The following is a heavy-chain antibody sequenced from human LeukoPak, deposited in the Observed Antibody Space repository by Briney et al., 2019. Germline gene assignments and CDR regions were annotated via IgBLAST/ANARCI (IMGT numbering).Heavy chain of an antibody. J-gene: IGHJ4*02. D-gene: IGHD1-1*01. CDR3: GRINEADSD. V-gene: IGHV3-74*01. CDR1: GFTFSTYW. Sequence: GGSLRLSCAVSGFTFSTYWMHWVRQAPGKGLVWVSRINSDGTATHYADSVQGRFIISRDNAKNTLYLQMNSVRVEDTAVYYCGRINEADSDWGQGALVTVSS. CDR2: INSDGTAT.